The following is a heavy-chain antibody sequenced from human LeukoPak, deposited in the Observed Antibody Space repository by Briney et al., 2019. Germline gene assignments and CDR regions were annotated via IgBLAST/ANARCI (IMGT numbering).Heavy chain of an antibody. D-gene: IGHD5-12*01. CDR3: AKERDGYNYFDY. CDR2: ISWNSGSI. CDR1: GFTFSSYA. J-gene: IGHJ4*02. V-gene: IGHV3-9*01. Sequence: GGSLRLSCAASGFTFSSYAMHWVRQAPGKGLEWVSGISWNSGSIGYADSVKGRFTISRDNAKNSLYLQMNSLRAEDTALYYCAKERDGYNYFDYWGQGTLVTVSS.